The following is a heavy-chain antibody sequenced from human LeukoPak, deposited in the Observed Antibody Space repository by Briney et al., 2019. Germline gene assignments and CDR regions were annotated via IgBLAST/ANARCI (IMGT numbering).Heavy chain of an antibody. V-gene: IGHV3-21*01. D-gene: IGHD3-10*01. CDR2: ISSSSSYI. J-gene: IGHJ4*02. Sequence: GGSLRLSCAASGFTFSSYSMNWVRQAPGKGLEWVSSISSSSSYIYYADSVKGRFTISRDSAKNSLYLQMNSLRAEDTAVYYCARDLVTMGRGLLYWGQGTLVTVSS. CDR1: GFTFSSYS. CDR3: ARDLVTMGRGLLY.